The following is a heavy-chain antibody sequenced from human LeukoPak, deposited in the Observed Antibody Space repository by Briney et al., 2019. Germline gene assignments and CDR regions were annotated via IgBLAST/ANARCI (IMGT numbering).Heavy chain of an antibody. CDR3: AREYCGGDCYGRPYYGMDV. D-gene: IGHD2-21*02. Sequence: ASVKVSCKASGYTFTSYYMHWARQAPGQGLEWMGIINPSGGSTSHAQKFQGRVTMTRDTSTSTVYMELSSLRSEDTAVYYCAREYCGGDCYGRPYYGMDVWGQGTTVTVSS. CDR2: INPSGGST. V-gene: IGHV1-46*01. J-gene: IGHJ6*02. CDR1: GYTFTSYY.